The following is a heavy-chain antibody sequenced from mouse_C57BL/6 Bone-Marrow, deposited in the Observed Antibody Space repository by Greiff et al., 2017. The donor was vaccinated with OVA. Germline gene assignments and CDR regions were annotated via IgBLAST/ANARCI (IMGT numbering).Heavy chain of an antibody. Sequence: QVQLKQPGAELVKPGASVQLSCKASGYTFTSYWMQWVKPRPGQGLEWIGEIDPSDSYTNYNQKFKGKATLTVDTSSSTAYMQLSSLTSEDSAVYYCASPAYYSNYAFAYWGQGTLVTVSA. J-gene: IGHJ3*01. CDR1: GYTFTSYW. V-gene: IGHV1-50*01. D-gene: IGHD2-5*01. CDR3: ASPAYYSNYAFAY. CDR2: IDPSDSYT.